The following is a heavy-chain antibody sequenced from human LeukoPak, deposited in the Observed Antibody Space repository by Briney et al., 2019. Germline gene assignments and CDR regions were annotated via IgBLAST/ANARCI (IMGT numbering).Heavy chain of an antibody. Sequence: PGGSLRLSCAASGFTFSSYAMHWVRQAPGKGLEWVAVISYDGSNKYYADSVKGRFTISRDNSKNTPYLQMNSLRAEDTAVYYCARDARSIAAAGTKGRYFDYWGQGTLVTVSS. CDR3: ARDARSIAAAGTKGRYFDY. D-gene: IGHD6-13*01. CDR1: GFTFSSYA. CDR2: ISYDGSNK. V-gene: IGHV3-30-3*01. J-gene: IGHJ4*02.